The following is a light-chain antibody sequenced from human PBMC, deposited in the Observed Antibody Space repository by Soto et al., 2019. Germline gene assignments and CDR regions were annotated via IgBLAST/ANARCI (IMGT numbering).Light chain of an antibody. J-gene: IGKJ4*01. CDR1: QSISSW. V-gene: IGKV1-5*01. CDR3: QQYNSYLAP. CDR2: DAS. Sequence: DIQMTQSPSTLSASVGDRVTITCRASQSISSWLAWYQQKPGKAPKLLIYDASSLESGVPSRFSGSGSGTEFTLTSSSLQPDDFATYYGQQYNSYLAPFGGGTKVEIK.